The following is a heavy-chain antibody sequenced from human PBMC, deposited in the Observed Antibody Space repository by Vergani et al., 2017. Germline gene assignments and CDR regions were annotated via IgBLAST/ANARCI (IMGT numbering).Heavy chain of an antibody. D-gene: IGHD1-1*01. CDR1: GYTFTGYY. CDR2: IDPNSGGT. J-gene: IGHJ3*02. Sequence: QVQLVQSGAEVKKPGASVKVSCKASGYTFTGYYMHWVRQAPGQGLEWMGWIDPNSGGTNYAQKFQGRVTMTRDTSISTAYMELNSLRAEDTAVYYCAKQLEPPGDAFDIWGQGTMVTVSS. V-gene: IGHV1-2*02. CDR3: AKQLEPPGDAFDI.